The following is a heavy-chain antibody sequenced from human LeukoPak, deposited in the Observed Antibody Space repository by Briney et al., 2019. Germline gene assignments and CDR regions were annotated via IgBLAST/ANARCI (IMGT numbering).Heavy chain of an antibody. D-gene: IGHD1-7*01. V-gene: IGHV4-34*01. CDR2: INHSGST. Sequence: SETLSLTCAVYGGSFSGYYWSWIRQPPGKGLEWIGEINHSGSTNYNPSLKSRVTISVDTSKNQFSLKLSSVTAADTAVYYCARTGMELLSLYYYYMDGWGKGTTVTVSS. J-gene: IGHJ6*03. CDR1: GGSFSGYY. CDR3: ARTGMELLSLYYYYMDG.